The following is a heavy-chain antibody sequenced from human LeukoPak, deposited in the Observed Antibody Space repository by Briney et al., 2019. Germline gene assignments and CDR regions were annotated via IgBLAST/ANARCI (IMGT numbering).Heavy chain of an antibody. CDR1: GYTFTSYY. J-gene: IGHJ5*02. D-gene: IGHD6-13*01. Sequence: ASVKVSCKASGYTFTSYYMYWVRQAPGQGPEWMGWISAYSGHTNYAQKLQGRVTMTTDTSTSTAYMELRSLRSDDTAVYYCARDNHSGSWSWFDPWGQGTLVSVSA. CDR2: ISAYSGHT. V-gene: IGHV1-18*04. CDR3: ARDNHSGSWSWFDP.